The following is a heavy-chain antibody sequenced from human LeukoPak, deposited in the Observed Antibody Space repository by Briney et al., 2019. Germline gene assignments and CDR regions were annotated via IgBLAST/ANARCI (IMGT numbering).Heavy chain of an antibody. J-gene: IGHJ4*02. V-gene: IGHV3-30*04. CDR2: ISYDGSNK. Sequence: GGSLRLSCAASGFTFSSYAMHWVRQAPGKGLEWVAVISYDGSNKYYADSVKGRFTISRDNSKNTLYLQMNSLRAEDTAVYYCARDLNWGQGTLVTVSS. CDR3: ARDLN. CDR1: GFTFSSYA.